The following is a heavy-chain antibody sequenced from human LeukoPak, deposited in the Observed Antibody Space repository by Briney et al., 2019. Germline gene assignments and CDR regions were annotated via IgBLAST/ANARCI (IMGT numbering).Heavy chain of an antibody. CDR3: ATTKQARRYFDY. CDR1: GFTFSSNA. J-gene: IGHJ4*02. D-gene: IGHD1-1*01. V-gene: IGHV3-23*01. CDR2: ISTSGGNT. Sequence: GGSLGLSCAGSGFTFSSNALSWVRQAPGKGLEWVSAISTSGGNTYYADSVRGRFTISRDNSKNTLYLQMNTLRAEDTAVYYCATTKQARRYFDYWGQGTLVIVSS.